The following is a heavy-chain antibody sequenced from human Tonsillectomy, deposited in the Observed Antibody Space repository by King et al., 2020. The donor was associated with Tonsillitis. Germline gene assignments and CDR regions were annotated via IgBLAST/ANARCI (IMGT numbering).Heavy chain of an antibody. J-gene: IGHJ4*02. CDR3: AREVVAGPPVY. Sequence: VQLQESGPGLVKPSGTLSLTCAVSGGSISSNNWWSWVRQSPGKGLEWIAEIHHSGRTNYNPSLKSRVTMSVDKSKDQISLKPSSLTAADTAVYYCAREVVAGPPVYWGQGTLVTVSS. CDR2: IHHSGRT. V-gene: IGHV4-4*02. D-gene: IGHD6-19*01. CDR1: GGSISSNNW.